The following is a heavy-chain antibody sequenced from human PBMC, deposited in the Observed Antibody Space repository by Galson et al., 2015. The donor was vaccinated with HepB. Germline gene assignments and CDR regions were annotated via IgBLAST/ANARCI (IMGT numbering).Heavy chain of an antibody. CDR3: ARLFPNSGSDSYHPWLYDFDY. V-gene: IGHV3-30*04. D-gene: IGHD3-10*01. Sequence: SLRLSCAASGFTFSSHTMHWVRQAPGKGLEWVAVISYDGSYKYYADAVKGRFTVSRDNAKNSLYLQMNNLRAEDTAVYYCARLFPNSGSDSYHPWLYDFDYWGQGTLVTVSS. CDR2: ISYDGSYK. J-gene: IGHJ4*02. CDR1: GFTFSSHT.